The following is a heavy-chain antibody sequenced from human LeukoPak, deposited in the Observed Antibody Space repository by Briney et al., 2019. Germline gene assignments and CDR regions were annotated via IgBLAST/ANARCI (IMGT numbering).Heavy chain of an antibody. J-gene: IGHJ4*02. D-gene: IGHD1-26*01. CDR2: ISAYNGNT. Sequence: ASVKVSCKASGYTFTSYGISWVRQAPGQGLEWMGWISAYNGNTIYAQKLQGRVTMTTDTSTTTAYMELRSLRSDDTAVYYCARDSARPVGATGPAFDYWGQGTPVTVSS. V-gene: IGHV1-18*01. CDR3: ARDSARPVGATGPAFDY. CDR1: GYTFTSYG.